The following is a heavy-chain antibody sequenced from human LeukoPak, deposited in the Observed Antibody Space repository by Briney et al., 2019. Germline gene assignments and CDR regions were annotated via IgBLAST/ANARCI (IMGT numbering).Heavy chain of an antibody. CDR3: AKAGEYSYGSYYFDY. CDR2: ISYDGSNK. Sequence: GGSLRLSCAASGFTFSSYGMHWVRQAPGKGLEWVAVISYDGSNKYYADSVKGRFTISRDNSKNTLYLQMNSLRAEDTAVYYCAKAGEYSYGSYYFDYWAREPWSPSPQ. V-gene: IGHV3-30*18. J-gene: IGHJ4*02. CDR1: GFTFSSYG. D-gene: IGHD5-18*01.